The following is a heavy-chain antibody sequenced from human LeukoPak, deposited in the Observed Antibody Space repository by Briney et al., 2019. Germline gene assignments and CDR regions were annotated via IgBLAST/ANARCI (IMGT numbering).Heavy chain of an antibody. CDR2: IKSKTDGGTT. V-gene: IGHV3-15*01. CDR3: TTADYYDSSGYNPGHY. D-gene: IGHD3-22*01. Sequence: PGGSLRLSCAASGFTFSSSAMSWVRQAPGKGLEWVGRIKSKTDGGTTDYAAPVKGRFTISRDDSKNTLYLQMNSLKTEDTAVYYCTTADYYDSSGYNPGHYWGQGTLVTVSS. J-gene: IGHJ4*02. CDR1: GFTFSSSA.